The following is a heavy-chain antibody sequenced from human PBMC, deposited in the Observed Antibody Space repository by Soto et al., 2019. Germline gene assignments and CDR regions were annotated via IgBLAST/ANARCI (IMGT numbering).Heavy chain of an antibody. J-gene: IGHJ3*02. CDR1: EFTFSSYA. Sequence: GGSLRLSCAASEFTFSSYAMSWVRQAPGKGLEWVSAISGSGDSTYYADSVKGRFTISRDNSKNTLYLQMNSLRADDTAVYYFAKDRGRGLYSGTYSAFDIWGQGTMVTVSS. V-gene: IGHV3-23*01. D-gene: IGHD1-26*01. CDR3: AKDRGRGLYSGTYSAFDI. CDR2: ISGSGDST.